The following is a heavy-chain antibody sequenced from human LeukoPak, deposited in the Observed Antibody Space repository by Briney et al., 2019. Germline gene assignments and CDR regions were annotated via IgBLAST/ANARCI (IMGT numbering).Heavy chain of an antibody. Sequence: SETLSLTCTVSGGSISSYYWSWIRQPPGKGLEWIGYIYYSGSTNYNPSLKSRVTISVDTSKNQFSLKLSSVTAADTAVYYCARRYEYYYGMDVWGQGTTVTVSS. CDR2: IYYSGST. J-gene: IGHJ6*02. CDR1: GGSISSYY. V-gene: IGHV4-59*08. CDR3: ARRYEYYYGMDV. D-gene: IGHD1-14*01.